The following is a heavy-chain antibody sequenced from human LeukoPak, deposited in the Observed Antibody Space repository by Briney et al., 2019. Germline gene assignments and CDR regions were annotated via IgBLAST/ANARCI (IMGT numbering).Heavy chain of an antibody. CDR1: GYTFTSYD. V-gene: IGHV1-8*01. CDR3: AREGSGRDWFAP. D-gene: IGHD3-10*01. CDR2: MNPNSGNT. J-gene: IGHJ5*02. Sequence: ASVKVSCKASGYTFTSYDINWVRQATGQGLEWMGWMNPNSGNTGYAQKFQGRVTMTRNTSISTAYMELSSLRSEDTAVYYCAREGSGRDWFAPWGQGTLVTVSS.